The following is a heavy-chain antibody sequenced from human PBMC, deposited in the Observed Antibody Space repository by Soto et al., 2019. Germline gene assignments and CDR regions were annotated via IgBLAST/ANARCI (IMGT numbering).Heavy chain of an antibody. V-gene: IGHV4-59*08. CDR1: GGSLSSYH. Sequence: SETLSLTCTVSGGSLSSYHWSWIRQPPWKGLEWIGYIYNSGNTKYNPSLKSRVTISVDTSKNQFSLKLSSVTAADTAVYYCAVNWNDYYYYYMDVWGKGTTITVSS. J-gene: IGHJ6*03. CDR2: IYNSGNT. D-gene: IGHD1-1*01. CDR3: AVNWNDYYYYYMDV.